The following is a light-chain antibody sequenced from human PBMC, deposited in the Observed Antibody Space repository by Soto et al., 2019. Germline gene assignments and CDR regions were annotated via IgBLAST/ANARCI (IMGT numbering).Light chain of an antibody. CDR1: QSINSY. CDR2: AAS. J-gene: IGKJ2*01. V-gene: IGKV1-39*01. CDR3: QQSYITPPT. Sequence: DIQMTQSPSSLSASVGDRVTITCRASQSINSYLNWYQEKPGKAPDLLIYAASSLQSGVPSRFSGSGSGTDFTLTISSLQPEDFATYYCQQSYITPPTFGQGTKLEIK.